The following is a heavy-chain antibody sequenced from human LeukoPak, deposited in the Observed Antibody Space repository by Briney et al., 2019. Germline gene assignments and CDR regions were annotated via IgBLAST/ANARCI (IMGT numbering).Heavy chain of an antibody. CDR3: ARVMHWDKPMARGRGMDV. CDR2: VSAYNGNT. CDR1: GYTFTSYG. Sequence: ASVKVSCKASGYTFTSYGISWVRQAPGQGLEWMGWVSAYNGNTNYAQKFQGRVTVTTDTSTSTAYMELRSLRSDDTALYYCARVMHWDKPMARGRGMDVWGQGTTVTVSS. V-gene: IGHV1-18*01. J-gene: IGHJ6*02. D-gene: IGHD5-18*01.